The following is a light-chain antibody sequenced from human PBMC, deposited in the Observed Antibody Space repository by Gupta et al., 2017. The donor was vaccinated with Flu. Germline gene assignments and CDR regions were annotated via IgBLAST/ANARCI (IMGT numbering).Light chain of an antibody. V-gene: IGLV2-14*01. CDR2: AVS. Sequence: QSALTQPASVSGSPGQSITISCTGTSSDVGRYNCVSWYQQHPGKAPKLMIYAVSNRPSGVSNRFSGSKSGSTASLTISGLQAEDEADYYCSACTTRSTFFGTGTRVTVL. J-gene: IGLJ1*01. CDR1: SSDVGRYNC. CDR3: SACTTRSTF.